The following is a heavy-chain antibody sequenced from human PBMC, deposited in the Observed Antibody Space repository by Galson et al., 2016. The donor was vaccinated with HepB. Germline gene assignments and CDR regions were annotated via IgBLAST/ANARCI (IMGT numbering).Heavy chain of an antibody. CDR2: ISYAGSNK. V-gene: IGHV3-30*18. J-gene: IGHJ6*02. Sequence: SLRLSCAASGFTFSSYAMYWVRQAPGKGQEWVAVISYAGSNKYYADSVKGRFTISRDNSKNTLFLQMNSLRAEDTAVYYCAKEPAPVGSYGVYYYYGMDVWGQGTTVTVSS. D-gene: IGHD1-26*01. CDR1: GFTFSSYA. CDR3: AKEPAPVGSYGVYYYYGMDV.